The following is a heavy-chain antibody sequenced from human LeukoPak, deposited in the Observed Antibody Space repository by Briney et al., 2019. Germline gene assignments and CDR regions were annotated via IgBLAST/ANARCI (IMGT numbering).Heavy chain of an antibody. Sequence: PGGSLRLSCAASGFTFSSYGMHWVRQAPGKGLEWVAVISYDGSNKYYADSVKGRVTISRDNSKNTLYLQMNSLRAEDTAVYYCAKDHTGYGSGSLRYFDYWGQGTLVTVSS. CDR2: ISYDGSNK. V-gene: IGHV3-30*18. CDR3: AKDHTGYGSGSLRYFDY. J-gene: IGHJ4*02. CDR1: GFTFSSYG. D-gene: IGHD3-10*01.